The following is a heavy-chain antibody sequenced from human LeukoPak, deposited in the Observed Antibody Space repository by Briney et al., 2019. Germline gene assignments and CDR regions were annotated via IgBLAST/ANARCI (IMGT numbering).Heavy chain of an antibody. J-gene: IGHJ4*02. V-gene: IGHV3-23*01. CDR3: AKVAWAGWYIYYFDY. Sequence: GSLRLSCVASGFTFSSYAMSWVRQAPGKGLEFVSTISGSGGSTYYADSVKGRFTISRDKSKNTLYLQMNSLRAEDTAVYYCAKVAWAGWYIYYFDYWGQGTLVTVSS. CDR1: GFTFSSYA. CDR2: ISGSGGST. D-gene: IGHD6-19*01.